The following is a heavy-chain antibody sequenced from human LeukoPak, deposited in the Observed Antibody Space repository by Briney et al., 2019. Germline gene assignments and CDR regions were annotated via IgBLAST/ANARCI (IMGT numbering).Heavy chain of an antibody. Sequence: GGSLRLSCAASGFTFSSYAMSWVRQAPGRGLEWVSAISGSGGSTYYADSVKGRFTISRDNSKNTLYLQMNSLRAEDTAVYYCAKDEGSSGGYGDYWGQGTLVTVSS. CDR3: AKDEGSSGGYGDY. CDR2: ISGSGGST. J-gene: IGHJ4*02. D-gene: IGHD6-19*01. CDR1: GFTFSSYA. V-gene: IGHV3-23*01.